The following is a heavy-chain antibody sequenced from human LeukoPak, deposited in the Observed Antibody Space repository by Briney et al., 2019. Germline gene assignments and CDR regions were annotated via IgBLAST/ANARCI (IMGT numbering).Heavy chain of an antibody. CDR1: GFTFSDYY. CDR3: AREAYDSSGAHLDY. V-gene: IGHV3-11*01. Sequence: GGSLRLSCAASGFTFSDYYMSWIRQAPGKGREWVSYISSSGSTIYYADSVKGRFTISRDNAKNSLYLQMNSLRAEDTAGYYCAREAYDSSGAHLDYWGQGTLVTVSS. CDR2: ISSSGSTI. J-gene: IGHJ4*02. D-gene: IGHD3-22*01.